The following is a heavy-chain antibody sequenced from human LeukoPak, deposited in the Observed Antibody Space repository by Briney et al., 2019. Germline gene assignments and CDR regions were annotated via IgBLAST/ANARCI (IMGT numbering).Heavy chain of an antibody. Sequence: SQTLSLTCTISGGSISSGSYYWSWIRQPAGKGLEWIGRIYTSGSTNYNPSLKSRVTISVGTSKNQFSLKLSSVTAADTAVYYCARGFQGFDYWGQGTLVTVSS. J-gene: IGHJ4*02. V-gene: IGHV4-61*02. CDR1: GGSISSGSYY. CDR3: ARGFQGFDY. CDR2: IYTSGST.